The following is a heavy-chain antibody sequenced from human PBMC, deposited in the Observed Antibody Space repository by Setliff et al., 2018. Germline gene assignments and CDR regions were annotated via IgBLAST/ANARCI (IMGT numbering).Heavy chain of an antibody. CDR2: IRSNGGRT. J-gene: IGHJ4*02. V-gene: IGHV3-64*02. D-gene: IGHD2-15*01. CDR3: ARMMRPPWDCSGGSCYSRAFDY. Sequence: GGSLRLSCAVSGFTFSSYGIHWVRQAPGKGLEYVAGIRSNGGRTYYADSVKGRFTISRDNSKNTLYLQMGSLRAEDMAVYYCARMMRPPWDCSGGSCYSRAFDYWGQGTLVTV. CDR1: GFTFSSYG.